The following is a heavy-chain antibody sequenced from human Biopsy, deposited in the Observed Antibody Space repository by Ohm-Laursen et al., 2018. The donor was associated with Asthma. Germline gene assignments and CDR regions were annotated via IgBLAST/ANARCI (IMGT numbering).Heavy chain of an antibody. CDR3: ARKAGSCISKTCYSLDF. CDR1: GGTFNTYV. Sequence: GASVKVSCKSLGGTFNTYVIGWVRRAPGQGPEWMGGINSVFGTTTYPQKFQDRVTITADDSTSTAYMELSSLRSEDTAVYYCARKAGSCISKTCYSLDFWGQGTLVTVSS. D-gene: IGHD2-2*01. V-gene: IGHV1-69*13. J-gene: IGHJ4*02. CDR2: INSVFGTT.